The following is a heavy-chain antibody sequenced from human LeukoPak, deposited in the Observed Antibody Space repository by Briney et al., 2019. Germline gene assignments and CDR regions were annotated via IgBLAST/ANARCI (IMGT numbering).Heavy chain of an antibody. D-gene: IGHD1-1*01. J-gene: IGHJ3*02. V-gene: IGHV3-23*01. CDR1: GLTFSNFA. CDR2: LSASGGGT. CDR3: ETVLHTSLSTWAAFDI. Sequence: GGSLRLSCAASGLTFSNFAMTWVRQTPGKGLEWVSALSASGGGTFYAPSVKGRFTISRDNSKNTVSLQMNSLRAEDTALYYCETVLHTSLSTWAAFDIWGQGTMVTVSS.